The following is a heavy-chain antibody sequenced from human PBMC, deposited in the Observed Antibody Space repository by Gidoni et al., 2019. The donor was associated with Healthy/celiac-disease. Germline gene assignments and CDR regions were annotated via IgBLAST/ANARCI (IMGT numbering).Heavy chain of an antibody. CDR2: VSVNGVST. CDR1: GLTFSSYA. Sequence: EVQLLESGGGSVQPGGSLRPSCAASGLTFSSYAMSWVRQAPGKGLEWVSTVSVNGVSTYYADSVKGRFTISRDNSKNTLYLHMSSLRAEDTAEYYCAKTSTYSSSWFYFDYWGQGALVTVSS. V-gene: IGHV3-23*01. J-gene: IGHJ4*02. CDR3: AKTSTYSSSWFYFDY. D-gene: IGHD6-13*01.